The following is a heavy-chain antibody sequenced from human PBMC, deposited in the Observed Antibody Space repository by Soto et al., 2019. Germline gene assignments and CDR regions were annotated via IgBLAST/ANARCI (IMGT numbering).Heavy chain of an antibody. J-gene: IGHJ3*02. V-gene: IGHV4-39*01. CDR2: IYYSGST. D-gene: IGHD3-10*01. CDR3: ARNFLYDKLLWFGELFPDAFDI. Sequence: SETLSLTCTVSGGSISSSSYYWGWIRQPPGKGLEWIGSIYYSGSTYYNPSLKSRVTISLDTSKNQFSLKLSSVTAADTAVYYCARNFLYDKLLWFGELFPDAFDIWGQGTMVTVSS. CDR1: GGSISSSSYY.